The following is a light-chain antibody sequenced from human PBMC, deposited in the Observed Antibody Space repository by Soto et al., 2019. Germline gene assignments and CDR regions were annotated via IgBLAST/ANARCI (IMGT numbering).Light chain of an antibody. CDR2: GAS. CDR3: QQYDKWPPIT. Sequence: EIVLTQSPGTLSLSPGERATLSCRASQSVSNNYLAWYQQKPGQAPKLLIYGASTRATGIPARFSGSGSGTHFTLTISSLQSEDFVVYYCQQYDKWPPITFGQGTRLEIK. J-gene: IGKJ5*01. CDR1: QSVSNN. V-gene: IGKV3-15*01.